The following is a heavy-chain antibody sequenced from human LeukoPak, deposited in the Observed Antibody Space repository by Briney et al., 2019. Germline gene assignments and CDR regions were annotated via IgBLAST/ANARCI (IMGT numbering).Heavy chain of an antibody. CDR2: ISSSSSYI. J-gene: IGHJ4*02. CDR1: GFTFSSYS. D-gene: IGHD2-15*01. V-gene: IGHV3-21*01. CDR3: ARDGYCSGGSCYSGY. Sequence: AGSLRLSCAASGFTFSSYSMNWVRQAPGKGLEWVSSISSSSSYIYYADSVKGRFTISRDNAKNSLYLQMNSLRAEDTAVYYCARDGYCSGGSCYSGYWGQGTLVTVSS.